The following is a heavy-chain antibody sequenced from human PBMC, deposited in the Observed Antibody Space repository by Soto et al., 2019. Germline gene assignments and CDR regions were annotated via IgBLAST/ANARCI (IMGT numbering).Heavy chain of an antibody. Sequence: SETLSLACSVSGGSISSSSYYWGWIRQPPVKGLEWIGSIYYSGSIYYNPSLKSRVTISVDTSKNQFSLKLSSVTAAETAVYYCARQSSGWYNWFDPWGQGTLVTVS. CDR1: GGSISSSSYY. CDR3: ARQSSGWYNWFDP. V-gene: IGHV4-39*01. CDR2: IYYSGSI. D-gene: IGHD6-19*01. J-gene: IGHJ5*02.